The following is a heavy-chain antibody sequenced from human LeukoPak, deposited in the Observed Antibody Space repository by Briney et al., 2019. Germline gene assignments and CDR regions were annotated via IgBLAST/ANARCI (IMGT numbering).Heavy chain of an antibody. CDR3: ARQGGSIAVARFDY. Sequence: SETLSLTCTVSGGSISSYYWSWIRQSPGKGLEWIGYIYTSGTTNYNPPLKSRVTISVDTSKNQFSLKLSSVTAADTAVYYCARQGGSIAVARFDYWGQGTLVTVSS. V-gene: IGHV4-4*09. CDR1: GGSISSYY. J-gene: IGHJ4*02. D-gene: IGHD6-19*01. CDR2: IYTSGTT.